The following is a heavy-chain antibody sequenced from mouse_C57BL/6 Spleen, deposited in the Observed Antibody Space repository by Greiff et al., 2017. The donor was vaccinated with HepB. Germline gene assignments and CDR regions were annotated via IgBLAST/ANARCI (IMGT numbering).Heavy chain of an antibody. CDR3: ARDAYYGSSQYAMDY. Sequence: EVKLMESGGGLVQSGRSLRLSCATSGFTFSDFYMEWVRQAPGKGLEWIAASRNKANDYTTEYSASVKGRFIVSRDTSQSILYLQMNALRAEDTAIYYCARDAYYGSSQYAMDYWGQGTSVTVSS. J-gene: IGHJ4*01. CDR1: GFTFSDFY. CDR2: SRNKANDYTT. D-gene: IGHD1-1*01. V-gene: IGHV7-1*01.